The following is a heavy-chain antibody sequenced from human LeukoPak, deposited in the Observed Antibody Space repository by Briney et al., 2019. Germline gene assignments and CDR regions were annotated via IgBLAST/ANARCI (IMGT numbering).Heavy chain of an antibody. CDR1: GFTFSRYA. Sequence: GGSLRLSCSASGFTFSRYAMHWVRQAPGKGLEYVSGISNNGGSTYYADSVKGRFTISRDNSKNTLYLQMSSLRAEDTAVYYCARELYGSGNFYPDAFDIWGQGTMVTVSS. D-gene: IGHD3-10*01. V-gene: IGHV3-64D*06. CDR3: ARELYGSGNFYPDAFDI. CDR2: ISNNGGST. J-gene: IGHJ3*02.